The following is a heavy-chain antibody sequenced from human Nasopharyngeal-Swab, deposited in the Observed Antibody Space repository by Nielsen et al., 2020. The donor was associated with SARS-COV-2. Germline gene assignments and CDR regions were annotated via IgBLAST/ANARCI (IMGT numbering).Heavy chain of an antibody. CDR1: GFTFSNYG. D-gene: IGHD4-23*01. Sequence: GGSLRLSCAASGFTFSNYGMHWVRQAPGKGLEWVAVIWYDGSNKYYADSVKGRFTISRDNSKNTVHLQMNSLRAEDTAVYYCAAAPSGDYGGYWGQGTLVTVSS. V-gene: IGHV3-33*01. CDR2: IWYDGSNK. CDR3: AAAPSGDYGGY. J-gene: IGHJ4*01.